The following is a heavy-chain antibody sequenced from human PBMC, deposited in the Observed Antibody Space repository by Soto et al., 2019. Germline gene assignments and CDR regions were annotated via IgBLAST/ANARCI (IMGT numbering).Heavy chain of an antibody. Sequence: GWSLRLSCASSVFTFSSYAMSWVRQAPGKGLEWVSAISGSGGSTYYADSVKGRFTISRDNSKNTLYLQMNSLRAEDTAVYYCAKEGPSSSSWYCDAFDIWGQGTMVTVSS. CDR1: VFTFSSYA. D-gene: IGHD6-13*01. CDR2: ISGSGGST. V-gene: IGHV3-23*01. J-gene: IGHJ3*02. CDR3: AKEGPSSSSWYCDAFDI.